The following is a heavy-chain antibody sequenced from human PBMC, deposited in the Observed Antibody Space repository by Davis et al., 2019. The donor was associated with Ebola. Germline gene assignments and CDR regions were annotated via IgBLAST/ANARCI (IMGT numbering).Heavy chain of an antibody. V-gene: IGHV4-31*03. Sequence: MPSETLSLTCTVSGDSISSGGYYWNWIRQHPGKGLEWIGYISYTGSTYYNPSLKSRVTISVDTSKNQFSLKLTSVTAADTAVYYCARDGLHYYGSGSAHTWGQGTLVTVSS. CDR2: ISYTGST. D-gene: IGHD3-10*01. CDR1: GDSISSGGYY. J-gene: IGHJ5*02. CDR3: ARDGLHYYGSGSAHT.